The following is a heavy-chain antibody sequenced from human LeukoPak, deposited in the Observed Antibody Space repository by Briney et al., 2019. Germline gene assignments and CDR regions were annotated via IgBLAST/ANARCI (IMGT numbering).Heavy chain of an antibody. CDR1: GFTFSDSP. CDR3: ARGWRAFDI. J-gene: IGHJ3*02. V-gene: IGHV3-11*01. CDR2: ISNSGDSI. Sequence: PGGSLRLSCAASGFTFSDSPMSWIRQAPGKGLNWLLQISNSGDSIYCAESVKGRFTISRDNAKNSLYLQMNNLRVEDTAVYYWARGWRAFDIWSQGTMVTVPS.